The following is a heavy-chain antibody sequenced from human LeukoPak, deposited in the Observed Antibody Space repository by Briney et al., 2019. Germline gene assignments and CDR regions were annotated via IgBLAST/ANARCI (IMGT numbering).Heavy chain of an antibody. CDR1: GFTFSNYA. Sequence: GGSLRLSCAASGFTFSNYAMSWVRQAPGEGLEWVSGISSSSGTIYYADSVKGRFTISRDNSNNTPYLQMNGLRVEDTAIYYCSKDDGYCSTSSCYHCFDPWGQGTLVTVSS. CDR2: ISSSSGTI. J-gene: IGHJ5*02. V-gene: IGHV3-23*01. CDR3: SKDDGYCSTSSCYHCFDP. D-gene: IGHD2-2*03.